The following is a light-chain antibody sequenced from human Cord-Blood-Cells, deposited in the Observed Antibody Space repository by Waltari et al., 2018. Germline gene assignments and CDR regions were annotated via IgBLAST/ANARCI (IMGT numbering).Light chain of an antibody. J-gene: IGLJ7*01. CDR1: VLAKQY. CDR2: KDS. Sequence: SCELTQHPSVSVSPGQTARIPCSGHVLAKQYARWFHQNPGQAPVRVSYKDSERPSGIPEPFSGSSSGTTVTLTISGAQVEDEADYYCYSAADNNAVFGGGTQLTVL. V-gene: IGLV3-27*01. CDR3: YSAADNNAV.